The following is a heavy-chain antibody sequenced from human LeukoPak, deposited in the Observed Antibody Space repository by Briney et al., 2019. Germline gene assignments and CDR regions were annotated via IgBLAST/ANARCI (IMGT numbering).Heavy chain of an antibody. J-gene: IGHJ4*02. CDR3: ARLIWQHYFDY. V-gene: IGHV4-39*01. CDR1: GGSISSSSYY. D-gene: IGHD2-15*01. Sequence: PSETLSLTCTVSGGSISSSSYYWGWIRQPPGKGLEWIGSIYYSGSTYYNPSLKSRVTISVDTSKNQFSLKLSSVTAADTAVYYCARLIWQHYFDYWGQGTLVTVSS. CDR2: IYYSGST.